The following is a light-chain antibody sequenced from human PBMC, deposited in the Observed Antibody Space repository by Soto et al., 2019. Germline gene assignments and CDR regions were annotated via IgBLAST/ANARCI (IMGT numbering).Light chain of an antibody. Sequence: EIVLTQSPGTLSLSPGERAILSCRASQSFTNNYLAWYNQRPGQAPRLLIYDASSRAAGIPDRFSGRGSGTDFTLTISRLEPEDFAVYYCQQYGSSPYIFGQGTKLEI. J-gene: IGKJ2*01. V-gene: IGKV3-20*01. CDR3: QQYGSSPYI. CDR1: QSFTNNY. CDR2: DAS.